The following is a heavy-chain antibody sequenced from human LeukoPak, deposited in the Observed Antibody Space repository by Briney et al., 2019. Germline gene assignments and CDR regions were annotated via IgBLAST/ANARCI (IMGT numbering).Heavy chain of an antibody. CDR3: ARATYYYGSGDYYYGMDV. J-gene: IGHJ6*02. Sequence: ASVKVSCKASGYTFTSYDINWVRQATGQGLEWMGWMNPNSGNTGYAQKFQGRVTMTRNTFISTAYMELSSLRSEDTAVYYCARATYYYGSGDYYYGMDVWGQGTTVTVSS. D-gene: IGHD3-10*01. CDR2: MNPNSGNT. V-gene: IGHV1-8*01. CDR1: GYTFTSYD.